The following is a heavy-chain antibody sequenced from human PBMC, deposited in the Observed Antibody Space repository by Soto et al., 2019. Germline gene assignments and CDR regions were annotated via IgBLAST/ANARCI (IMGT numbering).Heavy chain of an antibody. CDR2: ISSSSSYI. J-gene: IGHJ4*02. CDR3: ARDSGSKLRRG. D-gene: IGHD3-10*01. CDR1: GFTFSSYS. Sequence: PXECLRLSCAASGFTFSSYSMNWVRQAPGKGLEWVSSISSSSSYIYYADSVKGRFTISRDNAKNSLYLQMNSLRAEDTAVYYCARDSGSKLRRGWGQGTLVTVSS. V-gene: IGHV3-21*01.